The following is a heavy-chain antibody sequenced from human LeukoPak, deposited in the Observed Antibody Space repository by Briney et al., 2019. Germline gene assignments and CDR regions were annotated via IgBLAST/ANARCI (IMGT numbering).Heavy chain of an antibody. CDR3: AKVLYGAHDAFDM. CDR1: GFTFSSYA. J-gene: IGHJ3*02. CDR2: ISAGGGST. D-gene: IGHD4-17*01. V-gene: IGHV3-23*01. Sequence: GGSLRLSCAASGFTFSSYAMSWVRQAPGKGLEGVSVISAGGGSTYYADSVKGRFPISRDNSKNTLYLQMNSLRAEDTAVYYCAKVLYGAHDAFDMWGQGTMVTVSS.